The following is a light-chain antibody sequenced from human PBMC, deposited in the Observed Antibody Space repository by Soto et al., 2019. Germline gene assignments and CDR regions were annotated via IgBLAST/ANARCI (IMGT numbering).Light chain of an antibody. CDR1: QTITSFY. CDR3: QQFGGSPPRFT. CDR2: GTS. Sequence: IVLMQSPGTLSLSPGERATLTCRASQTITSFYLAWYQQKPGQAPRLLIYGTSTRATGIPDRFSGSGSGTDFTLTIRKLEPEDFAVYYCQQFGGSPPRFTFGPGTKVDIK. J-gene: IGKJ3*01. V-gene: IGKV3-20*01.